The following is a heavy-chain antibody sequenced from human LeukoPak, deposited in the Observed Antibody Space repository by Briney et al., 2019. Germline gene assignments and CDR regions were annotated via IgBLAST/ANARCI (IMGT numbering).Heavy chain of an antibody. CDR2: ISGSGYST. CDR1: GFTFNNYA. CDR3: AQWSRYFDY. D-gene: IGHD1-26*01. Sequence: GGSLRLSCVASGFTFNNYAMTWVRQAPGKGLEWVSAISGSGYSTYYADSVKGRFTFSRDNSKNTLYLQMNSLRAEDTALYFCAQWSRYFDYWGQGTLVTVSS. V-gene: IGHV3-23*01. J-gene: IGHJ4*02.